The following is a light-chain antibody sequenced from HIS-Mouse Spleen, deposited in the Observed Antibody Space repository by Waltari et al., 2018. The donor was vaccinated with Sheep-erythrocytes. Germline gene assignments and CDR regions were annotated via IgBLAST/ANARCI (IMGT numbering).Light chain of an antibody. J-gene: IGLJ1*01. Sequence: QSALTQPAPVSGSPGQSITTPRPGPRSHVGGYTQVSWYQQHPGKAPKLMIYDVSNRPSGVSNRFSGSKSGNTASLTISGLQAEDEADYYCSSYTSSSTLVFGTGTKVTVL. CDR2: DVS. CDR3: SSYTSSSTLV. CDR1: RSHVGGYTQ. V-gene: IGLV2-14*03.